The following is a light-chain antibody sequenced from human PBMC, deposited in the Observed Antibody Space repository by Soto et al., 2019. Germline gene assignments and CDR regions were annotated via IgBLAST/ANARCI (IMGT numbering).Light chain of an antibody. V-gene: IGKV3-20*01. CDR2: AAS. CDR1: QSVSSNY. Sequence: EIVLTQSPGTLSLSPGERATLSCRASQSVSSNYLAWFQQKPGQAPRLLIYAASSRATGIPDRSSGSGSGTDFTLTISRLEPEDFAVYYCQQYGSSPQTFDQGTKVDIK. J-gene: IGKJ1*01. CDR3: QQYGSSPQT.